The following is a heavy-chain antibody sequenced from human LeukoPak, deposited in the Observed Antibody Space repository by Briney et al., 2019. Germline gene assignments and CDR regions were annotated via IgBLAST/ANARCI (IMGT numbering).Heavy chain of an antibody. D-gene: IGHD4-17*01. J-gene: IGHJ4*02. CDR1: VYTFTGYY. CDR3: ARERAYGDYEYYFDY. Sequence: GASVKVSCKASVYTFTGYYMHWVRQAPGQGLEWMGWINPNSGGTNYAQKFQGRVTMTRDTSISTAYMELSRLRSDDTAVYYCARERAYGDYEYYFDYWGQGTLVTVSS. CDR2: INPNSGGT. V-gene: IGHV1-2*02.